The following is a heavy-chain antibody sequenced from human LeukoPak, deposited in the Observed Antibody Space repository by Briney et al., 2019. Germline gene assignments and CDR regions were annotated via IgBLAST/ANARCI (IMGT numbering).Heavy chain of an antibody. CDR2: IDYSGSA. V-gene: IGHV4-59*01. CDR3: ARGLTYYFDSSGYYVTDAFDI. D-gene: IGHD3-22*01. Sequence: SETLSLTCTLSVGSLCSYYWSWIRQPPGKGRGWIGYIDYSGSANYNPSLKSRVTISVDTCKNQFSLKLTSVTAADAAVYYCARGLTYYFDSSGYYVTDAFDIWGQGTMVTVSS. CDR1: VGSLCSYY. J-gene: IGHJ3*02.